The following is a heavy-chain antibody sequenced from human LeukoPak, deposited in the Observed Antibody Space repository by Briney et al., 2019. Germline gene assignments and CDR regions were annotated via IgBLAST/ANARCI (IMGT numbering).Heavy chain of an antibody. D-gene: IGHD1-1*01. Sequence: ASVKVSCKASGYTFTSYGISWVRQAPGQGLEWMGWISAYNGNTNYAQKLQGRVTMTTDTSTSTAYMELRSLRSDDTAVYYCARPGGHLNWNDAYTHFDYWGQGTLVTVSS. CDR1: GYTFTSYG. CDR3: ARPGGHLNWNDAYTHFDY. J-gene: IGHJ4*02. CDR2: ISAYNGNT. V-gene: IGHV1-18*01.